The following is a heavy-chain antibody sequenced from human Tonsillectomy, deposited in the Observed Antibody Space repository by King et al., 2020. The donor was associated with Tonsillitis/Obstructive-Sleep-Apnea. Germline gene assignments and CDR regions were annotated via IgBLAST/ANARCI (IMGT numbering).Heavy chain of an antibody. CDR1: GFTFSSYA. CDR3: ASAGTPLYYDFWSGYYGWFDP. CDR2: ISYDGSHK. Sequence: VQLVESGGGVVQPGRSLRLSCAASGFTFSSYAMHWVRQAPGKGLEWLAVISYDGSHKYYADSVKGRFTLARDNSKNTRYLQMNSLAAEDTAVYYGASAGTPLYYDFWSGYYGWFDPWGQGTLVTVSS. J-gene: IGHJ5*02. D-gene: IGHD3-3*01. V-gene: IGHV3-30*01.